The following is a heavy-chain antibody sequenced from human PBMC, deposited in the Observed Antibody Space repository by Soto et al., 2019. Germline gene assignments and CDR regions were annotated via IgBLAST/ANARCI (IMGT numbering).Heavy chain of an antibody. CDR2: ISYDGSSK. CDR3: ARSPYSVSYLAYFDY. CDR1: GFTFSSYG. V-gene: IGHV3-30*03. D-gene: IGHD1-26*01. J-gene: IGHJ4*02. Sequence: VQLVESGGGVVQPGRSLRLSCAASGFTFSSYGMHWVRQAPGKGLEWVEVISYDGSSKYYADSVKGRFTISRDNSKNTLYLQMNSQRDEDTVVYYCARSPYSVSYLAYFDYWGQGTLVTVSS.